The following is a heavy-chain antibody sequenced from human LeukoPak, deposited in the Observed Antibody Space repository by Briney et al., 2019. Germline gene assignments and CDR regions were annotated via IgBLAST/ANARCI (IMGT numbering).Heavy chain of an antibody. CDR2: ISYDGSNK. CDR1: GFTFSSYG. J-gene: IGHJ6*03. D-gene: IGHD6-13*01. V-gene: IGHV3-30*18. CDR3: AKPLAPTYYYYYMDV. Sequence: GGSLRLSCAASGFTFSSYGMHWVRQAPGKGLEWVAVISYDGSNKYYADSVKGRFTISRDNSKNTLYLQMNSLRAEDTAVYYCAKPLAPTYYYYYMDVWGKGTTVTVSS.